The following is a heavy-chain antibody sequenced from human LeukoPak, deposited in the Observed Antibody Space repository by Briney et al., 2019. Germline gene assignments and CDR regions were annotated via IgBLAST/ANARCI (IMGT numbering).Heavy chain of an antibody. Sequence: ASVKVSCKASGYTFSNYGIRWVRQAPGHGLEWMGWISGINTNTNYAQKVQGRVTMTADTSTATAYMELRSLRSDDTAVYYCARARFSSRNRDGYFDSWGEGTLVTVSS. V-gene: IGHV1-18*01. CDR3: ARARFSSRNRDGYFDS. CDR1: GYTFSNYG. D-gene: IGHD6-13*01. CDR2: ISGINTNT. J-gene: IGHJ4*02.